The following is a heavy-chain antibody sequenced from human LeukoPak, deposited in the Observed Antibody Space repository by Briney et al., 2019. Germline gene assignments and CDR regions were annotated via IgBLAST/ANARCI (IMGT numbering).Heavy chain of an antibody. CDR2: ISYDGSNM. V-gene: IGHV3-30*04. D-gene: IGHD5-24*01. CDR1: GFTFNTYA. Sequence: GGSLRLSCAASGFTFNTYAMHWVRQAPGKGLEWVAMISYDGSNMYYAESMKGRFILSRDNSKNTLYLQVNSLRTEDTAVYYCARDNLHWSFDLWGRGALVTVSS. CDR3: ARDNLHWSFDL. J-gene: IGHJ2*01.